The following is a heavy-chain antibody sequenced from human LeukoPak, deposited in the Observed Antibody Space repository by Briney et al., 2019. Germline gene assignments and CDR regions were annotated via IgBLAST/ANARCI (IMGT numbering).Heavy chain of an antibody. CDR1: GFTFSNYA. J-gene: IGHJ4*02. D-gene: IGHD4-17*01. Sequence: GGSLRLSCAASGFTFSNYAMSWVRQAPGKGLEWVSGISGSGFTSYAGSVKGRFTISRDNSKNTLYLQMNSLRAEDTAIYYCAKDITVTEPYYFDYWGQGTLVTVSS. CDR2: ISGSGFT. V-gene: IGHV3-23*01. CDR3: AKDITVTEPYYFDY.